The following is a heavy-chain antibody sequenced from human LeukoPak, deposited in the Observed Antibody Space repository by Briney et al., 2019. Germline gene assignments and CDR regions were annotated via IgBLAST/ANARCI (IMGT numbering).Heavy chain of an antibody. D-gene: IGHD2-15*01. V-gene: IGHV3-48*01. CDR3: ARATYSNYYYYYYMDV. CDR1: GFTFSSYS. Sequence: PGGSLRLSCAASGFTFSSYSMNWVRQAPGKGLEWVSYISSSSSTIYYADSVKGRFTISRDNAKNSLYLQMNSLRAEDTAVYYCARATYSNYYYYYYMDVWGKGTTVTVSS. CDR2: ISSSSSTI. J-gene: IGHJ6*03.